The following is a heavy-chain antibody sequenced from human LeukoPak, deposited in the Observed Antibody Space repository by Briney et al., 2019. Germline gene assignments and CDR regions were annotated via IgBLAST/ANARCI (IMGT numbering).Heavy chain of an antibody. V-gene: IGHV3-30*02. Sequence: GGSLRLSCVASGFTFSSSGMHWVRQAPGKGLEWVAFIRYDGSNKYYADSVKGRFTISRDNSKNTLYLQMNSLRAEDTAVYYCARGGDGYNYVGWYWGQGTLVTVSS. CDR1: GFTFSSSG. J-gene: IGHJ4*02. CDR3: ARGGDGYNYVGWY. CDR2: IRYDGSNK. D-gene: IGHD5-24*01.